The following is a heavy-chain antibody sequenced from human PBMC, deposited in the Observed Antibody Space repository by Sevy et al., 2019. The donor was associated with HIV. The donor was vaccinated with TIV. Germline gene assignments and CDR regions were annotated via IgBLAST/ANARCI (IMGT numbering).Heavy chain of an antibody. CDR3: AREGTFYYDRTQSGFQY. J-gene: IGHJ1*01. Sequence: GSLRLSCAASGFTFSTYAMHWVRQAPGKGLEWVAVISYYGSNKYHADSVKGRFTISRDNSKNTLYLQMNSLRAEDTAVYYCAREGTFYYDRTQSGFQYWGQGTLVTVSS. CDR2: ISYYGSNK. D-gene: IGHD3-22*01. CDR1: GFTFSTYA. V-gene: IGHV3-30-3*01.